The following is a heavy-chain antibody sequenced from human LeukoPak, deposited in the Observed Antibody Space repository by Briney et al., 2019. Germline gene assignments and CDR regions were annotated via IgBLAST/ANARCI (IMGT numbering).Heavy chain of an antibody. CDR3: AKFPYGDYVHY. CDR2: IEGDGSEK. D-gene: IGHD4-17*01. J-gene: IGHJ4*02. Sequence: PGGSLRLSCAASGFTFSNFWMSWVRQAPGKGLEWVANIEGDGSEKYHVDSVKGRFTISRDNAKNSLYLQMNSLRAEDTAVYYCAKFPYGDYVHYWGQGTLVTVSS. V-gene: IGHV3-7*05. CDR1: GFTFSNFW.